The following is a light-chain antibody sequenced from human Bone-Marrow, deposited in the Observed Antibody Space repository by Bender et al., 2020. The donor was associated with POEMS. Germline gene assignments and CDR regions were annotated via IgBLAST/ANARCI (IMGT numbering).Light chain of an antibody. CDR3: SDWDDSLSGWV. Sequence: QSVLTQPPSLSEAPRQRVTISCSGSTPNIGNHGVNWYQQLPGEAPKLLIYYDDLLTPGVSDRFSASKSGTSASLAIRKLQSEDGVLYYCSDWDDSLSGWVFGGGAKLTVL. CDR2: YDD. V-gene: IGLV1-36*01. CDR1: TPNIGNHG. J-gene: IGLJ3*02.